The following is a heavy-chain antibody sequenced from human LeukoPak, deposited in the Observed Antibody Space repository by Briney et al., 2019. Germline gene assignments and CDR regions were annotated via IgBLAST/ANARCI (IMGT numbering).Heavy chain of an antibody. D-gene: IGHD2-2*01. CDR2: ISDSGGSN. V-gene: IGHV3-23*01. CDR1: GFTFSSIA. J-gene: IGHJ6*02. CDR3: ASMGSLGYCSSTSCSGPSYYYYYGMDV. Sequence: GGSLRLSCAASGFTFSSIAMSWVRRAPGKGLEWFSAISDSGGSNSYADSVKGRFTISRDNSKNTLYLQMNSLRAEDTAVYYCASMGSLGYCSSTSCSGPSYYYYYGMDVWGQGTTVTVSS.